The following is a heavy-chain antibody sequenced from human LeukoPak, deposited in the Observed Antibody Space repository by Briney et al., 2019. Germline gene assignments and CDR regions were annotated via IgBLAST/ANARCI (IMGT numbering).Heavy chain of an antibody. V-gene: IGHV3-7*03. Sequence: GGSLRLSCAASGFTFSSYWMNWARQAPGKGLEWVANIKQDGSEKYYVDSVKGRFTISRDNAKNSLYLQMNSLRAEDTAVYYCARIGDSSGYYCGMDVWGQGTTVTVSS. CDR3: ARIGDSSGYYCGMDV. CDR2: IKQDGSEK. D-gene: IGHD3-22*01. J-gene: IGHJ6*02. CDR1: GFTFSSYW.